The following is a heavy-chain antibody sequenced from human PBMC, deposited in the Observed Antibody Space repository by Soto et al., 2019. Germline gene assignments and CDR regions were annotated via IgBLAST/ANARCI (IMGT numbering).Heavy chain of an antibody. D-gene: IGHD3-10*01. CDR3: SRLWSYYDSAGLISYLDS. J-gene: IGHJ4*02. CDR2: ITAYNGNT. Sequence: ASVKVSCTDSGYTFTDYSFSWVRQAPRQGLEWMGWITAYNGNTNYAQKFQGRVTMTTDTSTRTAYMELRSLRSDDTAVYYCSRLWSYYDSAGLISYLDSWGQGTLVTVSS. V-gene: IGHV1-18*01. CDR1: GYTFTDYS.